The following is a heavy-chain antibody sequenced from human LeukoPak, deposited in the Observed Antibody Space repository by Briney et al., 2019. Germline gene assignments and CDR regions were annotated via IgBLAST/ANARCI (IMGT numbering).Heavy chain of an antibody. J-gene: IGHJ4*02. V-gene: IGHV3-33*01. Sequence: PGGSLRLSCAASGFTFSSYGMHWVRQAPGKGLEWVAIIWYDGSNEYYADSVKGRFTISRDNAKNTLDLQMNSLRAEDTAVYYCVRDVWGDRDSYFDFWGQGTLVTVSS. D-gene: IGHD2-21*01. CDR3: VRDVWGDRDSYFDF. CDR1: GFTFSSYG. CDR2: IWYDGSNE.